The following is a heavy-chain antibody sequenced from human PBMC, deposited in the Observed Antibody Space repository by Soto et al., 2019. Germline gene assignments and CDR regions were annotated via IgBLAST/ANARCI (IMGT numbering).Heavy chain of an antibody. V-gene: IGHV4-31*03. CDR1: GGSISSGGYY. CDR3: ARGLSTYYDNMAHFDS. CDR2: IYYSGTT. Sequence: SETLSLTCTVSGGSISSGGYYWSWIRQHPGKGLEWIGYIYYSGTTYYNPSLKSRVSTSADTSKNQFSLKLSSVTTADTAVYYCARGLSTYYDNMAHFDSWGQGTLVTVSS. J-gene: IGHJ4*02. D-gene: IGHD3-16*01.